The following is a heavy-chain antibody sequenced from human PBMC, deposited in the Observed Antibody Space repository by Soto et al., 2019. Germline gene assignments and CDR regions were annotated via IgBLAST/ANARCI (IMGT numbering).Heavy chain of an antibody. J-gene: IGHJ6*02. CDR2: IVVGSGNT. CDR3: AAPAARQNYYYYGMDV. D-gene: IGHD6-6*01. V-gene: IGHV1-58*01. Sequence: QMQLVQSGPEVKKPGTSVKVSCKASGFTFTSSAVQRGRQARGQRLEWIGWIVVGSGNTNYAQKFQERVTITRDMSTSTAYMELSSLRSEDTAVYYCAAPAARQNYYYYGMDVWGQGTTVTVSS. CDR1: GFTFTSSA.